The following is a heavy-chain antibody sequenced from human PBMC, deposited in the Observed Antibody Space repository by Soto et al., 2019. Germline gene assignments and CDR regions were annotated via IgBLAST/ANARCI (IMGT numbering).Heavy chain of an antibody. CDR2: IHDSGST. J-gene: IGHJ6*03. Sequence: SRTLSLTCSVAGGFISCHYWSWIRQPPGKGLEWIGYIHDSGSTNYSPSLKSRVTISVDTSRNQFSLNLTSVTAADTAVYFCARHVFFFYCYVYY. D-gene: IGHD3-10*02. V-gene: IGHV4-59*11. CDR3: ARHVFFFYCYVYY. CDR1: GGFISCHY.